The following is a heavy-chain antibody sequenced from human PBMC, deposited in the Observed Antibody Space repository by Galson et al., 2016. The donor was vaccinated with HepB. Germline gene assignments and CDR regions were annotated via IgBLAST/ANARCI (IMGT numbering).Heavy chain of an antibody. D-gene: IGHD2-8*02. CDR2: IDPSDSFV. CDR1: GYTITDYW. Sequence: QSGAEVKKPGESLRISCQASGYTITDYWISWVRQMPGKGLEWMGRIDPSDSFVHYSPSFQGHITLSIDKSNNTAYLQWGSLRASDTAMYYCARHHVRRVMVVPLGYWGQGTLVSVSS. CDR3: ARHHVRRVMVVPLGY. J-gene: IGHJ4*02. V-gene: IGHV5-10-1*01.